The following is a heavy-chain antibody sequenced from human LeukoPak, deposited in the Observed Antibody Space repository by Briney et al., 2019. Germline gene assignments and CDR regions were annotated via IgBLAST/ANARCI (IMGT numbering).Heavy chain of an antibody. Sequence: SETLSLTCTVSGGSISSSSYYWSWIRQPPGKGLEWIGYIYYSGSTNYNPSLKSRVTISVDTSKNQFSLKLSSVTAADTAVYYCARGGERGYNWFDPWGQGTLVTVSS. J-gene: IGHJ5*02. CDR1: GGSISSSSYY. V-gene: IGHV4-61*01. CDR3: ARGGERGYNWFDP. D-gene: IGHD2-21*01. CDR2: IYYSGST.